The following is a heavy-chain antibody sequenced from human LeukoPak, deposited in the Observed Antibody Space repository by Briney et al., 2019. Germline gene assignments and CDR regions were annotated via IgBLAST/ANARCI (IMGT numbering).Heavy chain of an antibody. CDR3: ARARYDILTGYYVPNDY. Sequence: PGGSLRLSCAASGFTFSSYGMHWVRQAPGKGLEWVAFIQYDGSNKHYADSVKGRFTISRDNSKNTLYLQMNSLRAEDTAVYYCARARYDILTGYYVPNDYWGQGTLVTVSS. V-gene: IGHV3-30*02. CDR2: IQYDGSNK. J-gene: IGHJ4*02. CDR1: GFTFSSYG. D-gene: IGHD3-9*01.